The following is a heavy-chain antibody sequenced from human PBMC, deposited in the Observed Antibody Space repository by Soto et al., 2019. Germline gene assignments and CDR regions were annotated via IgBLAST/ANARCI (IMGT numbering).Heavy chain of an antibody. J-gene: IGHJ4*02. CDR2: INAGNGNT. D-gene: IGHD6-13*01. CDR1: AYTFTVYA. Sequence: ASVKVSRKASAYTFTVYAIHCVRQAPGQRLEWMGWINAGNGNTKYSQKFQGRVTITRDTSASTAYMELSSLRSEDTAVYYCARDRYSSPTYWGQGTLVTVSS. V-gene: IGHV1-3*01. CDR3: ARDRYSSPTY.